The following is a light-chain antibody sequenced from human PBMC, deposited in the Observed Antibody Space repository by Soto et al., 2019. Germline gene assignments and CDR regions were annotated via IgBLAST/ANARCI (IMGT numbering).Light chain of an antibody. CDR2: GAS. V-gene: IGKV3-20*01. Sequence: EIVLPQSPGTLSLSPGERATLSCMASQSVSSSYLAWYQQRPGQAPRLLIYGASSRATGIPDRFSGSGSGTEFTLTISRLEPEDFAVYYCQQYGSSSWTFGQGTKVDIK. CDR3: QQYGSSSWT. CDR1: QSVSSSY. J-gene: IGKJ1*01.